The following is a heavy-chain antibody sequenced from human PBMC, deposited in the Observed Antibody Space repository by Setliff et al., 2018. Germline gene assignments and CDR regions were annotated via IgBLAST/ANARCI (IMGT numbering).Heavy chain of an antibody. Sequence: GGSLRLSCAASGFIFSTYWMSWVRQAPGKGLEWVANIKQDGSEKYYVDSVKGRFTISRDNAKNSLYLQMNSLRAEDTAVYYCATRGRFLEWPSFDYWGQGTLVTVSS. CDR3: ATRGRFLEWPSFDY. CDR1: GFIFSTYW. D-gene: IGHD3-3*01. V-gene: IGHV3-7*03. J-gene: IGHJ4*02. CDR2: IKQDGSEK.